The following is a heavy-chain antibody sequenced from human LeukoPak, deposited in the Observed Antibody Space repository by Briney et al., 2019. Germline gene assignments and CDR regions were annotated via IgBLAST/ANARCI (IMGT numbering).Heavy chain of an antibody. CDR3: ARGSQYYYDSSGYLDY. V-gene: IGHV4-59*01. CDR1: GGSISSYY. J-gene: IGHJ4*02. Sequence: SETLSLTCTVSGGSISSYYWSWLRQPPGKGLEWVGYIYYSGSTNYNPSLKSRVTISVDTSKNQFSLKLSSVTAADTAVYYCARGSQYYYDSSGYLDYWGQGTLVTVSS. CDR2: IYYSGST. D-gene: IGHD3-22*01.